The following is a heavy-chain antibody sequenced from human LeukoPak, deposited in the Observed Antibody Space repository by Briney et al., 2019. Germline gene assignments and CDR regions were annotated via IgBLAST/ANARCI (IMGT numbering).Heavy chain of an antibody. V-gene: IGHV3-33*01. Sequence: GGSLRLSCAASGFTFSSYGMHWVRQAPGKGLEWVAVIWYDGSNKYYADSVKGRFTISRDNSKNTLYLQMNSLRAEDTAVYYCARGDSGYDLDYWGQGTLVTVSS. CDR2: IWYDGSNK. J-gene: IGHJ4*02. D-gene: IGHD5-12*01. CDR1: GFTFSSYG. CDR3: ARGDSGYDLDY.